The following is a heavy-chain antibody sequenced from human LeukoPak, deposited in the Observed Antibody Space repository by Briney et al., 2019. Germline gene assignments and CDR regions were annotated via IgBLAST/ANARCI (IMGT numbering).Heavy chain of an antibody. CDR3: SWVSGPFNHALDY. Sequence: GGSLRLSCATSGLPFIDAWMTWVRQAPGKGLEWVGRIKSKGGGGTADYAAPVKGRFTISRDDSKSTIYLQMNSLKTEDTALYYCSWVSGPFNHALDYWGKGTLVTVSS. J-gene: IGHJ4*02. CDR1: GLPFIDAW. D-gene: IGHD3-10*01. CDR2: IKSKGGGGTA. V-gene: IGHV3-15*01.